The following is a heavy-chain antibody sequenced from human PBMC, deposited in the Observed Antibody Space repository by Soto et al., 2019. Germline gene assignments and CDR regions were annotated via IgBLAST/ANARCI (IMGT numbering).Heavy chain of an antibody. CDR2: SYLNDDK. Sequence: SAPTLVNPTQTLTLTCIFSGFSLRTSGVGVGWIRQPPGKALEWLGFSYLNDDKRYSPALKSRLTSTKDTSKNQVVLTMTNMDPVDTATYYCAKSGSSGWYGWFDPWGQGTLVTV. V-gene: IGHV2-5*01. CDR1: GFSLRTSGVG. D-gene: IGHD6-19*01. CDR3: AKSGSSGWYGWFDP. J-gene: IGHJ5*02.